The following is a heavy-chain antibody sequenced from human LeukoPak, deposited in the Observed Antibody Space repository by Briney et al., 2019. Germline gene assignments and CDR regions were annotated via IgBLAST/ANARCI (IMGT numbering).Heavy chain of an antibody. V-gene: IGHV3-23*01. CDR3: AKGGKSSGWYGPPNNWFDP. Sequence: GGSLRLSCAASGFTFSSYAMSWVRQAPGKGLEWVSAFIGSGGSTYYADSVKGRFTISRDNSKNTLYLQMNSLRAEDTAVYYCAKGGKSSGWYGPPNNWFDPWGQGTLVTVSS. D-gene: IGHD6-19*01. CDR2: FIGSGGST. CDR1: GFTFSSYA. J-gene: IGHJ5*02.